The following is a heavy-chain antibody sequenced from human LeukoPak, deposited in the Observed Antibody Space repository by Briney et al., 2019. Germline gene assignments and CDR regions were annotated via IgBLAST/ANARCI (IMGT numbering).Heavy chain of an antibody. CDR2: INGRGGST. CDR3: VKGGTDYDFWNDSSYSYYFDF. D-gene: IGHD3-3*01. Sequence: GGSLRLSCAASGFTFGSYAMSWVRQAPGKGLEWVSYINGRGGSTFYADSVKGRLTIPRDDSKSTLFLQMNSLRVEDTAIYYCVKGGTDYDFWNDSSYSYYFDFWGQGALVTVSS. J-gene: IGHJ4*02. CDR1: GFTFGSYA. V-gene: IGHV3-23*01.